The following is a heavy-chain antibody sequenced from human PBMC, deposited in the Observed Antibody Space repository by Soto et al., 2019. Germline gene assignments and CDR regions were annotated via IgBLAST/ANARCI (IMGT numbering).Heavy chain of an antibody. CDR1: GYSFTSYW. CDR3: ARHKRVGYCSGGSCYSPDYYYYMDG. D-gene: IGHD2-15*01. CDR2: IYPGDSDT. Sequence: PGESLKISCKGSGYSFTSYWIGWVRQMPGKGLEWMGIIYPGDSDTRYSPSFQGQVTISADKSISTAYLQWSSLKASDTAMYYCARHKRVGYCSGGSCYSPDYYYYMDGWGKGTMVTVSS. J-gene: IGHJ6*03. V-gene: IGHV5-51*01.